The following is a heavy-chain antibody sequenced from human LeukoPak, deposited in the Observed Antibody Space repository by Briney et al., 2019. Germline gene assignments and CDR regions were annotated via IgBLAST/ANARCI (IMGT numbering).Heavy chain of an antibody. V-gene: IGHV3-74*01. D-gene: IGHD3-10*01. Sequence: GGSLRLSCAASGFTFVSYWMHWVRQAPGKGLVWVSRINSDGSSTNYADSVKGRFTISRDNAKNTLYLQMNSLRAEDTAVYYCARSFNGAYFDYWGQGTLVTVSS. CDR2: INSDGSST. CDR3: ARSFNGAYFDY. CDR1: GFTFVSYW. J-gene: IGHJ4*02.